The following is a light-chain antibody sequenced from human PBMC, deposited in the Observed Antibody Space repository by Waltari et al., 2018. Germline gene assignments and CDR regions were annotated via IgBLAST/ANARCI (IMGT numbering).Light chain of an antibody. CDR2: GAS. V-gene: IGKV3-20*01. CDR1: QSITKKF. J-gene: IGKJ2*01. CDR3: QQYGSSVMYT. Sequence: VLTQSPDTLSLSPGERAPLSCRASQSITKKFFAWYQQKPGQAPRLLIYGASSRAAGIPDRFSGSGSGTDFTLTISRLEPEDSAVYYCQQYGSSVMYTFGQGTKLEIK.